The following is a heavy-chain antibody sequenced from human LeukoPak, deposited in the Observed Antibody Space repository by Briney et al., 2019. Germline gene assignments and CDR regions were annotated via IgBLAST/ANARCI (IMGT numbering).Heavy chain of an antibody. CDR3: ARVGYYYDSSRAFDI. CDR2: IYTSGST. D-gene: IGHD3-22*01. V-gene: IGHV4-4*07. Sequence: SETLSLTCTVSGGSITTYYWSWIRQPAGKGLEWIGRIYTSGSTNYNPSLKSRVTMSVDTSKNQFSLKLSSVTAADTAVYYCARVGYYYDSSRAFDIWGQGTMVTVSS. CDR1: GGSITTYY. J-gene: IGHJ3*02.